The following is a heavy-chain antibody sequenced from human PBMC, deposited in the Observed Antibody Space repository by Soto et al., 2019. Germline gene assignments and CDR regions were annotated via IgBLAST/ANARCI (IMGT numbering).Heavy chain of an antibody. Sequence: QVQLQESGPGLVKPSETLSLTCTVSGVSITPYYWAWIRHPPGKGLEWIGYVYHTGTTYYNPSLKSRVTISLDTSKNQVSLRLKSVTAADTAVYYCAREQYNWKLWGQGTLVTVSS. D-gene: IGHD1-20*01. CDR1: GVSITPYY. V-gene: IGHV4-59*01. J-gene: IGHJ4*02. CDR3: AREQYNWKL. CDR2: VYHTGTT.